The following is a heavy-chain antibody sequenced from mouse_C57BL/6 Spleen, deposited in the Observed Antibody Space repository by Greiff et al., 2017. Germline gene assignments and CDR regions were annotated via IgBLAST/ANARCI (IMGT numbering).Heavy chain of an antibody. CDR2: IDPSDSYT. CDR1: GYTFTSYW. J-gene: IGHJ2*01. D-gene: IGHD2-13*01. V-gene: IGHV1-50*01. Sequence: QVQLQQPGAELVKPGASVKLSCKASGYTFTSYWMQWVKQRPGQGLEWIGEIDPSDSYTNYNQKFKGKATLTVDTSSSPAFMQLSSLASEDSAVYYCARGYYGDYDYWGQGTTLTVSS. CDR3: ARGYYGDYDY.